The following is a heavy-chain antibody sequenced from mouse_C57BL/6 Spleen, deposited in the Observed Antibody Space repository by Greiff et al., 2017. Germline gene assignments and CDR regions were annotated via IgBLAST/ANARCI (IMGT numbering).Heavy chain of an antibody. CDR1: GYAFTNYL. V-gene: IGHV1-54*01. CDR3: ASGKGYYFDY. J-gene: IGHJ2*01. CDR2: INPGSGGT. Sequence: QVQLQQSGAELVRPGTSVKVSCKASGYAFTNYLIEWVKQRPGQGLEWIGVINPGSGGTNYNEKFKGKATLTADKSSSTAYMQLSSLTSEDSAVYFCASGKGYYFDYWGQGTTLTVST. D-gene: IGHD2-1*01.